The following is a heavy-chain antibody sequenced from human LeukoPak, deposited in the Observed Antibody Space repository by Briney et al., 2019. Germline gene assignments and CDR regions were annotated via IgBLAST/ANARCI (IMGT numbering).Heavy chain of an antibody. CDR1: GGSINSYY. V-gene: IGHV4-59*13. CDR2: VYYSGST. D-gene: IGHD3-22*01. Sequence: PSETLSLTCTVSGGSINSYYWSWIRQPPGKGLEWIGYVYYSGSTTYNPSLKSRVTISVDASKNQFSLKLSSVTAADTAVYYCARAPYTSGFYFFDPWGQGTLVTVSS. J-gene: IGHJ5*02. CDR3: ARAPYTSGFYFFDP.